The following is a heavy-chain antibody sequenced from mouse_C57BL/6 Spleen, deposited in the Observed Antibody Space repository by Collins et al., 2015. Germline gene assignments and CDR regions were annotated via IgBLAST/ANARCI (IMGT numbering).Heavy chain of an antibody. CDR2: INTYTGEP. D-gene: IGHD2-3*01. Sequence: QIQLVQSGPELKKPGETVKISCKASGYTFTNYGMNWVKQAPGKGLKWMGWINTYTGEPTYADDFKGRFAFSLETSASTAYLQINNLKNEDMATYFCARYDGYYYAMDYWGQGTSVTVSS. CDR3: ARYDGYYYAMDY. J-gene: IGHJ4*01. CDR1: GYTFTNYG. V-gene: IGHV9-1*02.